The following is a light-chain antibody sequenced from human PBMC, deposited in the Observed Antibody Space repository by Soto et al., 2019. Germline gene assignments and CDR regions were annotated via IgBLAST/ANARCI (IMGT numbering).Light chain of an antibody. V-gene: IGKV3-15*01. CDR2: AAS. CDR1: ESVTSS. J-gene: IGKJ1*01. Sequence: ETAMTQSPATLAASPGDTATLTCRARESVTSSLARDQQQPGQPPRLLIYAASTRATDVPARFSGGGSETEFTLTISSLQSEDFAVYFCQQYNIWPLWTFGQGTKVDI. CDR3: QQYNIWPLWT.